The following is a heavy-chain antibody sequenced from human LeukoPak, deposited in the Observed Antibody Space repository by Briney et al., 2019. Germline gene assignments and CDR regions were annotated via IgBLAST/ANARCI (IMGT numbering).Heavy chain of an antibody. D-gene: IGHD6-19*01. V-gene: IGHV4-59*01. CDR1: GGSLSRNY. Sequence: SETLSLTCTVSGGSLSRNYWSWIRQPPGKGLEWIGYIYYSGSTNYDPSLKSRVTISVDTSKNQVSLKLTSGTAADTAVYYCARGYRLVDYWGQGTLVTVSS. CDR2: IYYSGST. J-gene: IGHJ4*02. CDR3: ARGYRLVDY.